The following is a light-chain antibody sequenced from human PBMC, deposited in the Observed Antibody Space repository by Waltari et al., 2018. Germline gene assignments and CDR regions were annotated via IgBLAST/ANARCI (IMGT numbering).Light chain of an antibody. CDR3: CSYAGVDTFYV. CDR2: EVN. Sequence: QSALTQPASVSGSPGQSITIPCTGTSSDVGSYDLVSWYQQHPGQAPKLILYEVNARPSGVSNRFSGSKSGNTASLTISGLQAEDEADYYCCSYAGVDTFYVFGTGTKVTVL. V-gene: IGLV2-23*02. CDR1: SSDVGSYDL. J-gene: IGLJ1*01.